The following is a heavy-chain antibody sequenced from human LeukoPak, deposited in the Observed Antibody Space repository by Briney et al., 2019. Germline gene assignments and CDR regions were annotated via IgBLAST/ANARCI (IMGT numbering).Heavy chain of an antibody. CDR3: ARDSDTANLVEY. V-gene: IGHV3-33*08. CDR2: IWYDGSNK. CDR1: GFTFSSYG. J-gene: IGHJ4*02. D-gene: IGHD5-18*01. Sequence: PGGSLRLSCAAPGFTFSSYGMHWVRQAPGKGLEWVAVIWYDGSNKYYADSVKGRFTISRDNSKNTLYLQMNSLRAEDTAVYYCARDSDTANLVEYWGQGTLVSVSS.